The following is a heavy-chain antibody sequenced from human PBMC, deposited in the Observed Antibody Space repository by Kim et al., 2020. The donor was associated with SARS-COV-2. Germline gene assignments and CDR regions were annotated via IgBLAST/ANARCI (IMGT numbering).Heavy chain of an antibody. Sequence: VKGRFTIARDNSNNSLYLQMNSLRTEDTALYYCAKDKVNYDFWSGYYKDPWGQGTLVTVSS. CDR3: AKDKVNYDFWSGYYKDP. D-gene: IGHD3-3*01. J-gene: IGHJ5*02. V-gene: IGHV3-43*01.